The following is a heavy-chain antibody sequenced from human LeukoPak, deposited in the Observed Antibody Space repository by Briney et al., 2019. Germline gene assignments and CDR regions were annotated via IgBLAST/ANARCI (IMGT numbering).Heavy chain of an antibody. J-gene: IGHJ4*02. V-gene: IGHV3-30*02. D-gene: IGHD3-22*01. Sequence: WGSLRLSCAASGVTFSSYCMHWVRQAPGKGLEWVAFIRYDGSNKYYADSVKGRFTISRDNSKNTLYLQMNRLRPQDPAVYYCAKVRGVVITFFDYWAQGPLVPVSS. CDR3: AKVRGVVITFFDY. CDR2: IRYDGSNK. CDR1: GVTFSSYC.